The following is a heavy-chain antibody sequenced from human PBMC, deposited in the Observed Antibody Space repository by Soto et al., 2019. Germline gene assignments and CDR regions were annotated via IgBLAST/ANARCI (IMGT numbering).Heavy chain of an antibody. CDR3: ARPLYYYDSSGYPPGY. Sequence: GASVKVSCKASGYTFTSYGISWVRQAPGQGLEWMGGIIAMFGTANYAQKFQGRVTITADESTSTVYMELSSLRAEDTAVYYCARPLYYYDSSGYPPGYWGQGTLVTVSS. CDR1: GYTFTSYG. J-gene: IGHJ4*02. V-gene: IGHV1-69*01. D-gene: IGHD3-22*01. CDR2: IIAMFGTA.